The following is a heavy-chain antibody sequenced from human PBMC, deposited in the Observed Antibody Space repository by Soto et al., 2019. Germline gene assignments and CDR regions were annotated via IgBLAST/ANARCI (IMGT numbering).Heavy chain of an antibody. CDR3: ASPIGIVGATIYSFDY. V-gene: IGHV1-2*02. J-gene: IGHJ4*02. D-gene: IGHD1-26*01. CDR2: INPNSGGT. CDR1: GYTFTGYY. Sequence: ASVKVSCKASGYTFTGYYMHWVRQAPGQGLEWMGWINPNSGGTNYAQKFQGRVTMTRDTSISTAYMELSRLRSDDTAVYYCASPIGIVGATIYSFDYWGQGTLVTVSS.